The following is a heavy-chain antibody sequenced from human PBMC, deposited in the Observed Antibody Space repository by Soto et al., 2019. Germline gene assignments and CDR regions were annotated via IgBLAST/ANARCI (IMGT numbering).Heavy chain of an antibody. CDR2: IATYNSNK. D-gene: IGHD3-10*01. CDR3: ARVLQGVVNWFDP. CDR1: GDTFTNFG. Sequence: ASVKVSCKTSGDTFTNFGLSWVRQAPGQGLEWMGWIATYNSNKNYAQKFQGRLTLTTDTSTSTGYMELKSLEYDDTAVYYCARVLQGVVNWFDPWGQGTLVTVSS. V-gene: IGHV1-18*01. J-gene: IGHJ5*02.